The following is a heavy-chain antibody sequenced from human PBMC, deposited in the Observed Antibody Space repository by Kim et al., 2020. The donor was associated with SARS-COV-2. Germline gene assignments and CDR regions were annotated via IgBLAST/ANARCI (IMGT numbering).Heavy chain of an antibody. V-gene: IGHV3-49*04. J-gene: IGHJ4*02. D-gene: IGHD2-21*01. CDR2: IRSKTYGATT. Sequence: GGSLRLSCIGSGFTFGEFAVSWVRQAPGKGLEWVGFIRSKTYGATTEYAASVKGRFTVSRDDSKSIAYLQMNSLKTEDTGVYYCSRDSNGPYLNYWGQGT. CDR1: GFTFGEFA. CDR3: SRDSNGPYLNY.